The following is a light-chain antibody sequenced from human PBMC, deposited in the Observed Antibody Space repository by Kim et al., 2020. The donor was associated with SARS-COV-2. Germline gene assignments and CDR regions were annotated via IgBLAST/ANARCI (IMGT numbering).Light chain of an antibody. CDR1: SSDVGGYNY. V-gene: IGLV2-14*03. CDR3: SSYRRSNSWV. Sequence: QSALTQPASVSGSPGQSITISCTGTSSDVGGYNYVSWYQQHPGKAPKLMIYDVSKRPSGVSNRFSGSKSDNTASLTISGLQAEDEADYYCSSYRRSNSWVFGGGTQLTVL. J-gene: IGLJ3*02. CDR2: DVS.